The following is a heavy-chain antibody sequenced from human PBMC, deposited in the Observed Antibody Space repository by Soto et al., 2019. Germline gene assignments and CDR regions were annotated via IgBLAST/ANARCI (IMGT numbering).Heavy chain of an antibody. CDR3: ARGRHGDYPSGMDD. Sequence: EVQVVESGGDLIQPGGSLRLSCAASGFTVSSNYMSWVRQAPWKGLEWVSDLYGVGDTYYADSVKGRFTISRDISKNTLYLQMTSLRAEDTAVYYCARGRHGDYPSGMDDCGQGTTVTVAS. CDR1: GFTVSSNY. D-gene: IGHD4-17*01. CDR2: LYGVGDT. J-gene: IGHJ6*02. V-gene: IGHV3-53*01.